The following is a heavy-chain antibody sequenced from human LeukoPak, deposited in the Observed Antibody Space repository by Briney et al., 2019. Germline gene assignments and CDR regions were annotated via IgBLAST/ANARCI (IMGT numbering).Heavy chain of an antibody. CDR2: ISGSGGST. CDR1: GFTFSSYA. Sequence: GGSLRLSCAASGFTFSSYAMSWVRQAPGKGLEWVSAISGSGGSTYYADPVKGRFTISRDNSKNTLYLQMNSLRAEDTAVYYCAKALPVTYYYDSSGYSVVNYFDYWGQGTLVTVSS. J-gene: IGHJ4*02. V-gene: IGHV3-23*01. CDR3: AKALPVTYYYDSSGYSVVNYFDY. D-gene: IGHD3-22*01.